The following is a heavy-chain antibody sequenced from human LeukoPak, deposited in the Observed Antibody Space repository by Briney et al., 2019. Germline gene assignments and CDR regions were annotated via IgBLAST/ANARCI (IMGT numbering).Heavy chain of an antibody. CDR3: AKEVYYYDSSGYYYFDAFDI. D-gene: IGHD3-22*01. Sequence: PGGSLRLSCAASGFTFSSYAMHWVRQAPGKGLEWVAVISYDGSNKYYADSVKGRFTISRDNSKNTLYLQMNSLRAEDTAVYYCAKEVYYYDSSGYYYFDAFDIWGQGTMVTVSS. V-gene: IGHV3-30-3*01. CDR2: ISYDGSNK. J-gene: IGHJ3*02. CDR1: GFTFSSYA.